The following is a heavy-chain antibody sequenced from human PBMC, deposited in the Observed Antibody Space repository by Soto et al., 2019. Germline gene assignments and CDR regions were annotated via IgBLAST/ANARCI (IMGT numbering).Heavy chain of an antibody. CDR3: VRLEGLATISFSFDY. CDR2: TYYCGNT. Sequence: QLQLQESGPGLVKPSETLSLTCSVSGDSINSDNYYWGWIRQPPGKGREWIGSTYYCGNTYYNPSLMTLVTITLDKSKSLFSLKLNSVTAADSAVYLCVRLEGLATISFSFDYWGQGTLVTVSA. J-gene: IGHJ4*02. V-gene: IGHV4-39*01. D-gene: IGHD3-9*01. CDR1: GDSINSDNYY.